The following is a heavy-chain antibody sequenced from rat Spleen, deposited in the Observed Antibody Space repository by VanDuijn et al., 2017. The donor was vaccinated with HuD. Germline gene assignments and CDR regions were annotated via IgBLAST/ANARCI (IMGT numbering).Heavy chain of an antibody. Sequence: EVQLVESGGGLVQPGRSMKLSCAASGFTFSNYGMAWVRQAPKKGLEWVAYISSDGRRNYYRDSVKGRFTISRDNAKNTLYLQMDSLRSEDTATYYCARGGGGLFDYWGQGVMVTVSS. CDR2: ISSDGRRN. D-gene: IGHD1-11*01. J-gene: IGHJ2*01. CDR1: GFTFSNYG. CDR3: ARGGGGLFDY. V-gene: IGHV5S13*01.